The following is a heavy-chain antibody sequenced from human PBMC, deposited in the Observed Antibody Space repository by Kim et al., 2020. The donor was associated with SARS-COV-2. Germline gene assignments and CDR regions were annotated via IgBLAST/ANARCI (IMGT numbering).Heavy chain of an antibody. Sequence: SETLSLTCSVSGGSIRSGGKFWTWIRQHPAKGLEWIGYISYSGNPHYSPSLRSRVSISLQTSENQFSLERTSVTAADTAVDYGARGSPLEYRGQGMLFTV. D-gene: IGHD6-6*01. V-gene: IGHV4-31*03. CDR1: GGSIRSGGKF. CDR3: ARGSPLEY. J-gene: IGHJ4*02. CDR2: ISYSGNP.